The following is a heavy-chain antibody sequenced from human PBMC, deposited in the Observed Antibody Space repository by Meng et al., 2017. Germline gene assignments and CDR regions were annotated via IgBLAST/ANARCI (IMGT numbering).Heavy chain of an antibody. Sequence: GGSLRLSCAASGFTFSSYEMNWVRQAPGKGLEWVSYISSSGSTIYYADSVKGRFTISRDNSKNTLYLQMNSLRAEDTAVYYCARDPPAAGTCWGQGTLVTVSS. CDR1: GFTFSSYE. J-gene: IGHJ4*02. CDR3: ARDPPAAGTC. CDR2: ISSSGSTI. V-gene: IGHV3-48*03. D-gene: IGHD6-13*01.